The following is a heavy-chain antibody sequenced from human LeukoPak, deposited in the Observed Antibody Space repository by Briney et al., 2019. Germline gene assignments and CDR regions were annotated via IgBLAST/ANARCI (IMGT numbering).Heavy chain of an antibody. CDR2: IYSGGST. CDR1: GFTVSTNY. V-gene: IGHV3-53*01. J-gene: IGHJ5*02. CDR3: AKMGYCSSTSCSNWFDP. D-gene: IGHD2-2*01. Sequence: GGSLRLSCATSGFTVSTNYMSWVRQAPGKGLEWVSVIYSGGSTYYADSVKGRFTISRDNSKNTLYLQMNSLRAEDTAVYYCAKMGYCSSTSCSNWFDPWGQGTLVTVSS.